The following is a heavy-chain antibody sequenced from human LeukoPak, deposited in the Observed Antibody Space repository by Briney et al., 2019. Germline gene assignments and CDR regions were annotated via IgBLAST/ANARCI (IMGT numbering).Heavy chain of an antibody. CDR1: GYDFSTKW. Sequence: KRGESLKISCQTSGYDFSTKWIGWVRQMPGKGLEWMGIIYPTDSITRYSPPFQGHVSISVDTSINTAYLQWASLRPSDTAMYFCARLAPDYADYWFDPWGQGTLVTVSS. CDR2: IYPTDSIT. D-gene: IGHD4-17*01. CDR3: ARLAPDYADYWFDP. J-gene: IGHJ5*02. V-gene: IGHV5-51*01.